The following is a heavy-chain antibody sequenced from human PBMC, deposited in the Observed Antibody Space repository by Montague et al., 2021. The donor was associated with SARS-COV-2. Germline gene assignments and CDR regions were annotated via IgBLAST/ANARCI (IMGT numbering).Heavy chain of an antibody. D-gene: IGHD4-23*01. V-gene: IGHV2-70*11. CDR3: ARTYYGGRPFDY. J-gene: IGHJ4*02. CDR2: IDWDDDK. Sequence: PALVKPTQTLTLTCTFSGFSLSTSGMCVSWVRQPPGKALEWLARIDWDDDKYYSTSLKTRLTISKDTSKNQVVLTMTNMDPVDTATYYCARTYYGGRPFDYWGQGTLVTVSS. CDR1: GFSLSTSGMC.